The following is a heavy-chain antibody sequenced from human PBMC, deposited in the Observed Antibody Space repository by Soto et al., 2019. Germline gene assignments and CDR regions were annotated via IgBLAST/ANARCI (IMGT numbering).Heavy chain of an antibody. CDR3: ARGSGYGHFDY. CDR2: IYYSGNT. CDR1: GASISSGDYY. D-gene: IGHD5-12*01. Sequence: PSKTLSLTCTVSGASISSGDYYWSWIRQPPGKGLEWIGYIYYSGNTYYNPSLKSRVTISVDTSKNQFSLKLSSVTAADTAVYYCARGSGYGHFDYWGQGTLVTGSS. J-gene: IGHJ4*02. V-gene: IGHV4-30-4*01.